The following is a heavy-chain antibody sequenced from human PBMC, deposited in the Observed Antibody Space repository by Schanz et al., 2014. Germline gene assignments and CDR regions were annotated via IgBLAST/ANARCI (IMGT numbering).Heavy chain of an antibody. Sequence: VQLVESGGGVVQPGRSLRLSCAGSGFSFSDYGMHWVRQAPGKGLEYVSAISSNGGSTYYANSVKGRFTISRDNSKNTLHLQMNSLRVEDTAVYYCAKDDTQVNGMDVWGQGTTVTVSS. CDR1: GFSFSDYG. V-gene: IGHV3-64*01. J-gene: IGHJ6*02. CDR2: ISSNGGST. CDR3: AKDDTQVNGMDV.